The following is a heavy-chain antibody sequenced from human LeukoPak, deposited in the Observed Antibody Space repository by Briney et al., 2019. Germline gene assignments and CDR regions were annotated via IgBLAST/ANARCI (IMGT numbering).Heavy chain of an antibody. V-gene: IGHV4-4*07. CDR2: IYTSGST. J-gene: IGHJ6*03. Sequence: TSETLSLTCTVSGGSISSNYWSWIRQPAGKGLEWIGRIYTSGSTNYNPSLKSRVTISVDTSKNQFSLKLSSVTAADTAVYYCARDFRDMVRGQNYYYYYMDVWGKGTTVTISS. CDR1: GGSISSNY. CDR3: ARDFRDMVRGQNYYYYYMDV. D-gene: IGHD3-10*01.